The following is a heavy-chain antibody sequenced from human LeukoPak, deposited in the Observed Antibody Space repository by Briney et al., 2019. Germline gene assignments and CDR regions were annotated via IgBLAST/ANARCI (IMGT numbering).Heavy chain of an antibody. CDR3: ARGSLEDDFWSGYYTGYFDY. V-gene: IGHV4-34*01. Sequence: SETLSLTCSVSGGSISNNYWNWIRQPPGKGLEWIGEINHSGSTNYNPSLKSRVTISVDTSKNQFSLKLSSVTAADTAVYYCARGSLEDDFWSGYYTGYFDYWGQGTLVTVSS. CDR1: GGSISNNY. J-gene: IGHJ4*02. CDR2: INHSGST. D-gene: IGHD3-3*01.